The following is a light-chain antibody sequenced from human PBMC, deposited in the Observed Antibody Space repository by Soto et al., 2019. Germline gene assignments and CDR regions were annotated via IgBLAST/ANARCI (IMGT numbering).Light chain of an antibody. V-gene: IGLV3-1*01. CDR1: KLGDKY. CDR3: QAYESSTAVV. Sequence: SYELTQPPSVSVSPGQTASITSTGDKLGDKYACWYQQKPGQSPVLVIYQDSKRPSGIPERFSGSNSGNTATLTISGTQAMDEADYYCQAYESSTAVVFGGGTKLTVL. J-gene: IGLJ2*01. CDR2: QDS.